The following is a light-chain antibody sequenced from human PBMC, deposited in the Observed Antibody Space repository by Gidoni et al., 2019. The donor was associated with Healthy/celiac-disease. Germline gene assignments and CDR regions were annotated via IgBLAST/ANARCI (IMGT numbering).Light chain of an antibody. CDR2: DAP. Sequence: EIVLTQSPATLSLSPGERATLSCRASQSVSSYLAWYQQKPGQAPRLLIYDAPNRATGIPAMFSGSGSGTVFTLTIRSLEPEDFAVYYCQQRSNWPWTFGQXTKVEIK. J-gene: IGKJ1*01. CDR1: QSVSSY. CDR3: QQRSNWPWT. V-gene: IGKV3-11*01.